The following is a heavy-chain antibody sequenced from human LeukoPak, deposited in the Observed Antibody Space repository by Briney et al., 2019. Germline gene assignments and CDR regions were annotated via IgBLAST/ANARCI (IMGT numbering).Heavy chain of an antibody. J-gene: IGHJ4*02. CDR2: ISSSSSTI. Sequence: GGSLRLSCAASGFTFSSYEMNWVRQAPGKGLEWVSYISSSSSTIYYADSVKGRFTISRDNAKNSLYLQMNSLSAEDTAVYYCARALLWFGPEDDCWGQGTLVTVSS. V-gene: IGHV3-48*03. CDR1: GFTFSSYE. D-gene: IGHD3-10*01. CDR3: ARALLWFGPEDDC.